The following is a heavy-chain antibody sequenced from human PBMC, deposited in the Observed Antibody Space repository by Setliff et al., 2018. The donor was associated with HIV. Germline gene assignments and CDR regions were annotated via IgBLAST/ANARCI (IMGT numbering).Heavy chain of an antibody. Sequence: GASVKVSCKASGYTFTGYYMHWVRQAPGQGLEWMGWINPNNGGTNYQGRVTMTRDTSISTAYMELSRLRSDDTAVYYCARGMDYYDTSGYYQYYFDHWGQGTLVTVSS. V-gene: IGHV1-2*02. D-gene: IGHD3-22*01. CDR3: ARGMDYYDTSGYYQYYFDH. CDR1: GYTFTGYY. CDR2: INPNNGGT. J-gene: IGHJ4*02.